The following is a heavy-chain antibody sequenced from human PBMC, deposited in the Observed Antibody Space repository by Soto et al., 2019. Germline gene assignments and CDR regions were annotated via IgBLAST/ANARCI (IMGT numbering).Heavy chain of an antibody. D-gene: IGHD3-16*01. Sequence: ASVKVSCKASGYTFTDYSMHWVRQAPGQGLEWMGWINPNSGGTNYAQNFQGRVTMTRDTSISTAYMELSRLTSDDTAVYYCVTERSSLGLWELDVWGQGTTVTVSS. CDR2: INPNSGGT. J-gene: IGHJ6*02. CDR3: VTERSSLGLWELDV. CDR1: GYTFTDYS. V-gene: IGHV1-2*02.